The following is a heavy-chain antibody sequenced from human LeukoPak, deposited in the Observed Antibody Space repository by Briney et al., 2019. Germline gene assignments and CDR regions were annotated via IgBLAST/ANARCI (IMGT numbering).Heavy chain of an antibody. CDR2: IIPIFGTA. CDR1: GGTFSSYA. CDR3: VGPRDQLLNAFDI. D-gene: IGHD2-2*01. J-gene: IGHJ3*02. Sequence: ASVKVSCKASGGTFSSYAISWVRQAPGQGLEWMGRIIPIFGTANYAQKFQGRVTITTDESTSTAYMELSSLRSEDTAVYYCVGPRDQLLNAFDICGQGTMVTVSS. V-gene: IGHV1-69*05.